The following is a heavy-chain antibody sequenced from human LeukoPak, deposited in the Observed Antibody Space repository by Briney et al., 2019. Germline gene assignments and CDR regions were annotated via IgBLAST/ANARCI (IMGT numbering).Heavy chain of an antibody. D-gene: IGHD5-18*01. V-gene: IGHV4-59*12. CDR2: IYYSGST. Sequence: ASETLSLTCTVSGGSISSYYWSWIRQPPGKGLEWIGYIYYSGSTNYNPSLKSRVTISVDTSKNQFSLQLNSVTPEDTAVYYCARGEYNFGAYWFDPWGQGILVTVSS. J-gene: IGHJ5*02. CDR3: ARGEYNFGAYWFDP. CDR1: GGSISSYY.